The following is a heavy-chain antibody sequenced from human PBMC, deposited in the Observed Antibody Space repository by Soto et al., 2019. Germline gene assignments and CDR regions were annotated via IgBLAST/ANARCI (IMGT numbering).Heavy chain of an antibody. CDR1: GGTFSSYT. V-gene: IGHV1-69*02. CDR2: IIPILGIA. Sequence: SVKVSCKASGGTFSSYTISWVRQAPGQGLEWMGRIIPILGIANYAQKFQGRVTITADKSTSTAYMELSSLRSEDTAVYYCARADRNAVTSVDYWGQGTLVTVSS. CDR3: ARADRNAVTSVDY. J-gene: IGHJ4*02. D-gene: IGHD4-17*01.